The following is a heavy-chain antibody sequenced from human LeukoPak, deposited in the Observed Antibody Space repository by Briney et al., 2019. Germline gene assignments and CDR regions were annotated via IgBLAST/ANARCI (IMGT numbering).Heavy chain of an antibody. CDR3: ARGRDCSSTSCYLSRYYYYGMDV. V-gene: IGHV4-34*01. D-gene: IGHD2-2*01. Sequence: KPSETLSLTCAVYGGSFSGYYWSGIRQPPGKGLEWIGEINHSGSTNYNPSLKSRVTISVDTSKNQFSLKLSSVTAADTAVYYCARGRDCSSTSCYLSRYYYYGMDVWGKGTTVTVSS. CDR1: GGSFSGYY. CDR2: INHSGST. J-gene: IGHJ6*04.